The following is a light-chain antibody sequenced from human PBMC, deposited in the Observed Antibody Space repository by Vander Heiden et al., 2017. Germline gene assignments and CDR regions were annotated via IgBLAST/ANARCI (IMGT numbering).Light chain of an antibody. CDR1: SSDVGSYNL. J-gene: IGLJ1*01. CDR3: CSYAGSRTLV. CDR2: EVS. V-gene: IGLV2-23*02. Sequence: QSALTQPASVSGSPGQSITISCTGTSSDVGSYNLVSWYQQHPGKAPKVMIYEVSKRPSGVSNRFSGSKSGNTASLTISGLQAEDEADYYCCSYAGSRTLVFGTGTKVTVL.